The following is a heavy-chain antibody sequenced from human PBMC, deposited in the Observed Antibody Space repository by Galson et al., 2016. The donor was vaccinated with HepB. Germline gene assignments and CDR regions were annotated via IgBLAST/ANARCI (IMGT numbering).Heavy chain of an antibody. V-gene: IGHV3-48*02. J-gene: IGHJ6*02. CDR2: ISSSGSTI. D-gene: IGHD6-6*01. Sequence: SLRLSCAASGFTFNSYSMNWVRQTPGIGLEWVSYISSSGSTIYYRDSVKGRFTISRDNAKNSLYLQMNSLRDEDTAVYYCATDQYSNKNYYYYGMDVWGQGTTVTVSS. CDR3: ATDQYSNKNYYYYGMDV. CDR1: GFTFNSYS.